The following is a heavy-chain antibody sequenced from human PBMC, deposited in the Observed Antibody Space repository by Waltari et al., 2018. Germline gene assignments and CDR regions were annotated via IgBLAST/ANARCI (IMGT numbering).Heavy chain of an antibody. CDR3: AKGRSATERRYFDY. CDR2: SSGSGGTT. V-gene: IGHV3-23*01. D-gene: IGHD6-25*01. J-gene: IGHJ4*02. Sequence: EVQLLESGGGLVQPGGSLRLSCVASGFTFSNYAMNWVRQAPGKGLEWVSSSSGSGGTTYDADSVKGRFTISRDNSKNTLYVQMSSLRAEDTAVYYCAKGRSATERRYFDYWGQGTLVTVSS. CDR1: GFTFSNYA.